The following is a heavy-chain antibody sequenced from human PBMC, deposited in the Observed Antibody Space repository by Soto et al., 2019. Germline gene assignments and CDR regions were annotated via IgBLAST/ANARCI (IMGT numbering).Heavy chain of an antibody. V-gene: IGHV1-8*01. J-gene: IGHJ5*02. CDR2: MNPNSGNT. Sequence: GXSVKVSCPASGYPFTSYDSNWVRQAAGQGLEWMGWMNPNSGNTGYAQKFQCRVTMTRNTSISTAYMELSSLRSEDTAVYYCARGARSMRWPQGWFDPWGQGILVTVSS. CDR3: ARGARSMRWPQGWFDP. CDR1: GYPFTSYD.